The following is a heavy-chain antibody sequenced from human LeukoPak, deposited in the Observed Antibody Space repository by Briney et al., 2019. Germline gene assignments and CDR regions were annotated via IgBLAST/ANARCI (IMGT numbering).Heavy chain of an antibody. CDR3: ARGPLSYDFWSGYYGWFDP. Sequence: GGSLRLSCAASGFTFSGYWMHWVRQAPGKGLVWVSRINSDGSSTSYADSVKGRFTISRDNAKNTLYLQMNSLRAEDTAVYYCARGPLSYDFWSGYYGWFDPWGQGTLVTVSS. CDR2: INSDGSST. V-gene: IGHV3-74*01. J-gene: IGHJ5*02. D-gene: IGHD3-3*01. CDR1: GFTFSGYW.